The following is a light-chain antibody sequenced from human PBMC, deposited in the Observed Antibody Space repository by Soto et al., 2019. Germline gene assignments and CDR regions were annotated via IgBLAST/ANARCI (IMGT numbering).Light chain of an antibody. CDR2: DAS. CDR3: QQRSNWPST. CDR1: ESVSRY. J-gene: IGKJ4*01. V-gene: IGKV3-11*01. Sequence: EIVLTQSPATLSLSPGNRATLSCRASESVSRYLAWYQQKPGQAPRLLIYDASNRATGIPARFSGSGSGTDFALTITSPEPEDFSVDYCQQRSNWPSTFGGGTKVEIK.